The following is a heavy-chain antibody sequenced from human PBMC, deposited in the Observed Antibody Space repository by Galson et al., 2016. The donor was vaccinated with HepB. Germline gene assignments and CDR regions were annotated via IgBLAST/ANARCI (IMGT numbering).Heavy chain of an antibody. CDR2: ISYDGDTK. D-gene: IGHD5-18*01. CDR3: AGDPRQWQRGYNYGFEY. CDR1: GFTFSTYG. J-gene: IGHJ4*02. Sequence: SLRLSCAASGFTFSTYGMHWVRQAPGKGLEWVAVISYDGDTKYHADSVQGRFTISRDNSKNTLYLQMHRLRFEDTAVYYCAGDPRQWQRGYNYGFEYWGQGTLVSVSS. V-gene: IGHV3-30*03.